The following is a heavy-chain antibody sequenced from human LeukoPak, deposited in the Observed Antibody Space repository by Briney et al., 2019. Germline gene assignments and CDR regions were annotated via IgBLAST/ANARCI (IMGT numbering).Heavy chain of an antibody. J-gene: IGHJ3*02. V-gene: IGHV1-18*01. CDR3: ARGWYVAIDI. CDR1: RYTFTNYA. D-gene: IGHD6-13*01. CDR2: LSAYNGNT. Sequence: ASLKVSCKASRYTFTNYALNWVPQPPGQGLEGMGWLSAYNGNTNYAQKVQGRVTITTDTSTSTAYMELRSLRSDHTAVYYCARGWYVAIDIWGQGKMVTVSS.